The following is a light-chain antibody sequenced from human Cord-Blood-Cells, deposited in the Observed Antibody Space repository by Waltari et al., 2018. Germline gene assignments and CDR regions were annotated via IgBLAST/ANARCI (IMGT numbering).Light chain of an antibody. Sequence: NFMLTQPHSVSESPGKTVTISCTRSRGRISSTYVQWYQQRPGSSPTTVIYEDNQRPSGVPDRFSGSIDSSSNSASLTISGLKTEDEADYYCQSYDSSNRVFGGGTKLTVL. CDR1: RGRISSTY. CDR2: EDN. V-gene: IGLV6-57*01. CDR3: QSYDSSNRV. J-gene: IGLJ3*02.